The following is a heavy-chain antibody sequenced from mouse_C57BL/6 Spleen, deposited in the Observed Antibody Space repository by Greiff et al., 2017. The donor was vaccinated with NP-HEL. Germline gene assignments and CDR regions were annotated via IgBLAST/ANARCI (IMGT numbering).Heavy chain of an antibody. V-gene: IGHV1-82*01. CDR2: IYPGDGDT. CDR1: GYAFSSSW. J-gene: IGHJ2*01. Sequence: QVQLQQSGPELVKPGASVKISCQASGYAFSSSWMNWVKQRPGKGLEWIGRIYPGDGDTNYKGKFKGKATLTADKSSSKAYMQLSSLTSEDSAVYFCAREGYFDYWRRCTTVTVSS. CDR3: AREGYFDY.